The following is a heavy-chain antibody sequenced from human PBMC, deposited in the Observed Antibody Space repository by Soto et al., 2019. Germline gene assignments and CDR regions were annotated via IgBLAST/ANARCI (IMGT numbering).Heavy chain of an antibody. CDR3: ARDRVAGGGYYYFDY. Sequence: QVQLQESGPGLVKPSQTLSLTCTVSGGSISSGGYYWSWIRQHPGKGLEWIGYIYYSGSTYYNPSLKSRVTISVDTSKNQFSLKLSSVTAADTAVYYCARDRVAGGGYYYFDYWGQGTLVTVSS. D-gene: IGHD3-22*01. CDR1: GGSISSGGYY. J-gene: IGHJ4*02. CDR2: IYYSGST. V-gene: IGHV4-31*03.